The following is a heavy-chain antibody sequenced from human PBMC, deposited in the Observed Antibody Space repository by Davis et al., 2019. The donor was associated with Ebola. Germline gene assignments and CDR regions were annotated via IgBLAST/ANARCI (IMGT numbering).Heavy chain of an antibody. V-gene: IGHV1-69*13. J-gene: IGHJ5*02. CDR1: GGTFSSYA. D-gene: IGHD4-11*01. CDR3: ARVFGLGVTTGGWFDP. Sequence: SVKVSCKASGGTFSSYAISWVRQAPGQGLEWMGGIIPIFGTANYARKFQGRVAITADESTSTAYMELSSLRSEDTAVYYCARVFGLGVTTGGWFDPWGQGTLVTVSS. CDR2: IIPIFGTA.